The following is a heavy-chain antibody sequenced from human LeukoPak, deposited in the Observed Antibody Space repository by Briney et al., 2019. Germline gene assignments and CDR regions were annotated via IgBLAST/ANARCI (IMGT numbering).Heavy chain of an antibody. Sequence: SQTLSLTCTVSGGSISSGSFYWGWIRQRAGKGLEWIVCIYTSGSTNYNPSLKSPVTISVDTSKNQFSLKLSSVTAADTAVYYCARDRPRYSYGLGEDAFDIWGQGTMVTVSS. V-gene: IGHV4-61*02. D-gene: IGHD5-18*01. CDR2: IYTSGST. CDR1: GGSISSGSFY. J-gene: IGHJ3*02. CDR3: ARDRPRYSYGLGEDAFDI.